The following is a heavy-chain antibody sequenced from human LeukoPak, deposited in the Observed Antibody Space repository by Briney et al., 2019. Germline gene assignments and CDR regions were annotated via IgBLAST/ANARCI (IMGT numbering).Heavy chain of an antibody. CDR1: GFTVSSNY. D-gene: IGHD3-10*01. V-gene: IGHV3-53*01. J-gene: IGHJ4*02. CDR3: ARWRLYTGSGTGASRYSFDY. CDR2: IYSGGST. Sequence: PGGSLRLSCAASGFTVSSNYMSWVRQAPGKGLEWVSIIYSGGSTSYADSVKGRFTISRDNAKNSLYLQMNSLRAEDTAVYYCARWRLYTGSGTGASRYSFDYWGQGTLVTVSS.